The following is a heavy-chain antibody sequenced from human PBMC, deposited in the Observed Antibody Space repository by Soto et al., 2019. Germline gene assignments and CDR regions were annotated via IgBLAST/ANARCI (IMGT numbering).Heavy chain of an antibody. CDR1: GYTFTTHG. D-gene: IGHD3-16*02. Sequence: ASVKVSCKASGYTFTTHGISWVRQAPGQGLEWMGWISPYNGKTTYAQKVQGRVAMTTDTSTSTAYMELRGLRSDDTAVYYCARVDDYVWGSFRPWGQGTQVTVSS. V-gene: IGHV1-18*04. CDR2: ISPYNGKT. CDR3: ARVDDYVWGSFRP. J-gene: IGHJ4*02.